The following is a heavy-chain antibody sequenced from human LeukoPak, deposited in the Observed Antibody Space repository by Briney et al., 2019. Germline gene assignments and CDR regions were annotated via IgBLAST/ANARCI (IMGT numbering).Heavy chain of an antibody. CDR2: ISWNSVTI. J-gene: IGHJ4*02. D-gene: IGHD1-26*01. Sequence: GGSLRLSCAASGFTFDDYAMPWVRQAPGKGLEWVSGISWNSVTIDYADSVKGRFTISRDNAKNSLYLQMNSLRAEDTALYYCAKSGSGTRYYFDYWGQGTLVTVSS. CDR3: AKSGSGTRYYFDY. V-gene: IGHV3-9*01. CDR1: GFTFDDYA.